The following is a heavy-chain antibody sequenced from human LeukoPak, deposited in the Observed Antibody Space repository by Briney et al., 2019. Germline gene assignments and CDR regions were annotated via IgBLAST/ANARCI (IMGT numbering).Heavy chain of an antibody. CDR2: IVVSGVDT. Sequence: GGSLSLSCAASVFTLSICAITCVREAPGKGLEWVSSIVVSGVDTYYADSVRSRFTISRDNSKNTLYLQMHNLRAEDAAVYYWGAGHNGGWLPDDYWGQGTLVTVSS. D-gene: IGHD6-19*01. CDR3: GAGHNGGWLPDDY. CDR1: VFTLSICA. J-gene: IGHJ4*02. V-gene: IGHV3-23*01.